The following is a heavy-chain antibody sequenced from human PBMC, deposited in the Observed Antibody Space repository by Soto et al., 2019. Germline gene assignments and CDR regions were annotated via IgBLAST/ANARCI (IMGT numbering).Heavy chain of an antibody. CDR3: EHLFRDGYPSWYSDR. D-gene: IGHD5-12*01. V-gene: IGHV2-5*02. CDR2: IYCDDDK. Sequence: QITLNESGPTLVKPTQTLTLTCTFSGFSLSTSVVGVGWLRQPPGKALEWLAFIYCDDDKHYSPSLKSRLTITKDTSKTQVVLTITNMDPVDTATYYWEHLFRDGYPSWYSDRWGRGTLVTVSS. CDR1: GFSLSTSVVG. J-gene: IGHJ2*01.